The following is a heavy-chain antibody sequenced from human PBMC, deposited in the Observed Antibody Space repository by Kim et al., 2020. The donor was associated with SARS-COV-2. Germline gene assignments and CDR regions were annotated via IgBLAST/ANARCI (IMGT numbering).Heavy chain of an antibody. J-gene: IGHJ6*02. CDR2: ISYEGSKK. CDR1: GFTFNNYG. Sequence: GGSLRLSCAVSGFTFNNYGMHWVRQAPGKGLEWVAFISYEGSKKQYLDSLKGRFTISRDYSKNTLYLQMNSLRAEDTAVYYCAKQVGIFELDTYYGMDLWGQGTTVTVSS. CDR3: AKQVGIFELDTYYGMDL. D-gene: IGHD2-15*01. V-gene: IGHV3-30*18.